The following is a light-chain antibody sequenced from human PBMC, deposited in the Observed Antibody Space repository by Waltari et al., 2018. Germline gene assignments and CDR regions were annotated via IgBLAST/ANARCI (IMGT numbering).Light chain of an antibody. CDR2: GAS. V-gene: IGKV3-20*01. Sequence: EIVLTQSPGALSVSPGERATLSCRARKTMSGSYLAWYQQKPGQAPRLLMYGASTRATGIPDRFSGSGSGRDFTLTISRLEPEDFAVYYCHQFGTSFRLTFCGGTKVEIK. J-gene: IGKJ4*01. CDR1: KTMSGSY. CDR3: HQFGTSFRLT.